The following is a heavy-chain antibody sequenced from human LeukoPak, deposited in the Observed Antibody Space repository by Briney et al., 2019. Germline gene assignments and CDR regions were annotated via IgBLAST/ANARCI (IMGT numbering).Heavy chain of an antibody. CDR1: GFTFSSYS. CDR2: ISSSSSYI. CDR3: ARDREDGDSINDY. Sequence: GGSLRFSCAASGFTFSSYSMNWVRQAPGKGLEWVSSISSSSSYIYYADSVKGRFTISRDNAKNSLYLQMNSLRAEDTAVYYCARDREDGDSINDYWGQGTLVTVSS. V-gene: IGHV3-21*01. D-gene: IGHD4-17*01. J-gene: IGHJ4*02.